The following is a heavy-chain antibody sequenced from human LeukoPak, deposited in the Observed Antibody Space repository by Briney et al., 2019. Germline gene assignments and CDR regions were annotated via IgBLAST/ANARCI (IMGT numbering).Heavy chain of an antibody. CDR1: DGSISSGESN. J-gene: IGHJ5*02. V-gene: IGHV4-30-4*01. Sequence: SETLSLTCSVSDGSISSGESNWNWIRQPPGKGLEWIGYIYYTGSTYYNPSLKSRLTISVDVSKNQFSLELTSVTAADTAVYYCARQIYCGGGRCYSGLGWFDPWGQGTLVTVSS. CDR3: ARQIYCGGGRCYSGLGWFDP. CDR2: IYYTGST. D-gene: IGHD2-15*01.